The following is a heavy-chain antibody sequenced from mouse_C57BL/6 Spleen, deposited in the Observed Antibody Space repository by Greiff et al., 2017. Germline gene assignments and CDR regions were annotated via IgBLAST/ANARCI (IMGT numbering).Heavy chain of an antibody. CDR3: ARRGYDGYYGY. CDR2: INPGSGGT. Sequence: LVESGAELVRPGTSVKVSCKASGYAFTNYLIEWVKQRPGQGLEWIGVINPGSGGTNYNEKFKGKATLTADKSSSTAYMQLSSLTSEDSAVYFCARRGYDGYYGYWGQGTTLTVSS. V-gene: IGHV1-54*01. J-gene: IGHJ2*01. D-gene: IGHD2-3*01. CDR1: GYAFTNYL.